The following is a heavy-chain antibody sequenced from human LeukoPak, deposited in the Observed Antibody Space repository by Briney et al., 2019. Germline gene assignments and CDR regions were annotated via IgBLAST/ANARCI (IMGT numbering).Heavy chain of an antibody. V-gene: IGHV5-51*01. D-gene: IGHD3-10*01. CDR3: ARHGPTYYYGSGSVDY. CDR2: IYPADSDT. Sequence: HGESLKISCKGSGYRFTSYWIDWVRQMPGKGLEWMGIIYPADSDTRYSPSFEGQVTISADKSISTAYLQWSSLKASDTAMYYCARHGPTYYYGSGSVDYWGQGTLVTVSS. CDR1: GYRFTSYW. J-gene: IGHJ4*02.